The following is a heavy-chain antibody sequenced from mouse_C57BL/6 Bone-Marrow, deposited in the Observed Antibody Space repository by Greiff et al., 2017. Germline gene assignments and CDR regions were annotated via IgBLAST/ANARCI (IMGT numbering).Heavy chain of an antibody. CDR3: ARRITAVGEGIDY. D-gene: IGHD1-1*01. CDR2: LYPGSGST. J-gene: IGHJ4*01. CDR1: GYTFTSYW. Sequence: QVQLQQPGAELVKPGASVKMSCKASGYTFTSYWITWVKQRPGQGLEWIGDLYPGSGSTNYNEKIKSKATLTVDTSSSTADMQLSSLTSEDSAVXYCARRITAVGEGIDYWGQGTSVTVSS. V-gene: IGHV1-55*01.